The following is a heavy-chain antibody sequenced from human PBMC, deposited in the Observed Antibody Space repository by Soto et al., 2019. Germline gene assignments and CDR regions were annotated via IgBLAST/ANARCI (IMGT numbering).Heavy chain of an antibody. CDR3: ARPYNSGWYGAFNI. V-gene: IGHV4-59*08. J-gene: IGHJ3*02. D-gene: IGHD6-19*01. CDR2: IYYTGST. CDR1: GGSISSYY. Sequence: QVQLQESGPGLVKPSETVSLTCTVSGGSISSYYWSWIRQPPGKGLEWIGYIYYTGSTNYNPSLQSRLTITVDTSKNQFSLKLSSVTAADTALYYCARPYNSGWYGAFNIWGQGTMVTVSS.